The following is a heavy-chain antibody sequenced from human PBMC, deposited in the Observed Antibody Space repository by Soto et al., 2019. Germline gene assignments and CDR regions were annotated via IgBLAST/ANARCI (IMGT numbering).Heavy chain of an antibody. CDR1: GYTFTSYD. V-gene: IGHV1-8*01. D-gene: IGHD1-1*01. Sequence: ASVKVSCKASGYTFTSYDIYWVRQATGQGLEWMGWMNPNTGNSGYAQKFQGRVTMTSDTSISTAHMELSSLRSEDTAVYYCARRAETNGWNGFGADKYYFDFWGQGTLVTVYS. CDR2: MNPNTGNS. CDR3: ARRAETNGWNGFGADKYYFDF. J-gene: IGHJ4*02.